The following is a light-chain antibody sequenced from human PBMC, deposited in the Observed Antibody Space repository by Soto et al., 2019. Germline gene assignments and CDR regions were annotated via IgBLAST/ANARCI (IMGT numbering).Light chain of an antibody. CDR2: DAS. V-gene: IGKV1-5*01. J-gene: IGKJ4*01. Sequence: DIQMTQSPSTLSGSLGDRVTISCRASQTISSCLAWYQQKPGQAPKLLIWDASSLQRGVPSRFSGSGSGTEFTLTISSLQPDDFATYYCQQYNVYPSTFGGGTKVDIK. CDR1: QTISSC. CDR3: QQYNVYPST.